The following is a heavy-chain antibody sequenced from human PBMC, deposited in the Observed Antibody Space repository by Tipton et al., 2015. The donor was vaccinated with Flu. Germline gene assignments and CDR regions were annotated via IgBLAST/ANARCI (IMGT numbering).Heavy chain of an antibody. CDR1: GGSISSGGYY. Sequence: TLSLTCTVSGGSISSGGYYWSWIRQPPGKGLEWIGYIYYSGSTNYNPSLKSRVTISVDTSKNQFSLKLSSVTAADTAVYYCARDPATDDYGLGSHFDGMDVWGQGTTVTVSS. D-gene: IGHD3-10*01. CDR2: IYYSGST. CDR3: ARDPATDDYGLGSHFDGMDV. V-gene: IGHV4-61*08. J-gene: IGHJ6*02.